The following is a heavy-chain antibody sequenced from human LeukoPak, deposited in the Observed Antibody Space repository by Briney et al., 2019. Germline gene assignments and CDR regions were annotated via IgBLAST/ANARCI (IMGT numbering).Heavy chain of an antibody. CDR1: GYTFTSYG. J-gene: IGHJ3*02. D-gene: IGHD4-23*01. Sequence: ASVKVSCKASGYTFTSYGISWVRQAPGQGLEWMGWISAYNGKTNYAQKLQGRVTITTDTYTSTAYMEVRSLRSDDTAVYYCARDRKLNYGGNPESAFDIWGQGTMVTVSS. V-gene: IGHV1-18*01. CDR2: ISAYNGKT. CDR3: ARDRKLNYGGNPESAFDI.